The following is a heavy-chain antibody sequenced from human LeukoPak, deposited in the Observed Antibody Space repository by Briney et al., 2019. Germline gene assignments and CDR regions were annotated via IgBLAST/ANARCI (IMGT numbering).Heavy chain of an antibody. CDR3: ARRFRDPGGYDAFDI. CDR2: IYTSGGT. Sequence: SETLSLTCTVSGGSISSYYWSWIRQPAGKGLEWIGRIYTSGGTNYNPSLKSRVTMSVDTSKNQFSLKLSSVTAADTAVYYCARRFRDPGGYDAFDIWGQGTMVTVSS. J-gene: IGHJ3*02. V-gene: IGHV4-4*07. CDR1: GGSISSYY. D-gene: IGHD3-16*01.